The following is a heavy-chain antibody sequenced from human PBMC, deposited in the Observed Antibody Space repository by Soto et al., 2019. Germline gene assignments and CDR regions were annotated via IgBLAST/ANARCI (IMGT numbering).Heavy chain of an antibody. Sequence: QVQLVESGGGVVQPGRSLRLSCAASGFTFSSYGMHWVRQAPGKGLEWVAVIWYDGSNKYYADSVKGRFTIARDNCKNTLYLQMNSLRAEDTAVYYCARDSGTVVTYYYYYGMDVWGQGTTVTVSS. J-gene: IGHJ6*02. V-gene: IGHV3-33*01. D-gene: IGHD2-15*01. CDR3: ARDSGTVVTYYYYYGMDV. CDR2: IWYDGSNK. CDR1: GFTFSSYG.